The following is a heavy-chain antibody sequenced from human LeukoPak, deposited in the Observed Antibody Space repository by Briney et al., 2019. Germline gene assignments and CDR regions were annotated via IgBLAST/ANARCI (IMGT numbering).Heavy chain of an antibody. J-gene: IGHJ4*02. Sequence: GGSLRLSCAASGFTFSSYRMNWARQAPGKGLEWVSFISSSSSYIYYAHSVKGRFTISRDNATNSLYLQMNSLRAKDTGMYYCARDFRDESGRDRYWGEGALVSVSS. V-gene: IGHV3-21*01. CDR2: ISSSSSYI. CDR1: GFTFSSYR. CDR3: ARDFRDESGRDRY. D-gene: IGHD1-26*01.